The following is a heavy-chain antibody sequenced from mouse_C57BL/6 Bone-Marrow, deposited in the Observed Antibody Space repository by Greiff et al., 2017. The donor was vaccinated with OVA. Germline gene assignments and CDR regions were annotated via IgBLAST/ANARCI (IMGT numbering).Heavy chain of an antibody. J-gene: IGHJ3*01. D-gene: IGHD3-3*01. CDR3: ARRGLGQAWFAY. Sequence: EVKVEESGGGLVQPGGSLKLSCAASGFTFSDYYMYWVRQTPEKRLEWVAYISNGGGSTYYPDTVKGRFTISRDNAKNTLYLQMSRLKSEDTAMYYCARRGLGQAWFAYWGQGTLVTVSA. CDR2: ISNGGGST. CDR1: GFTFSDYY. V-gene: IGHV5-12*01.